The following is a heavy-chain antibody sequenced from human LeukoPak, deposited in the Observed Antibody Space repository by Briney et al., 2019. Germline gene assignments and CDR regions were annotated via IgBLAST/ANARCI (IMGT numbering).Heavy chain of an antibody. Sequence: PGGXLRLSCAVSGFTFSNFWMSWVRQAPGRGLEWVANIHPEGNEKYHVESVKGRFTISRDNAKNSLFLQMNGLRVEDTAVYYCARGDAFSGDHWGQGTLVTVSS. CDR2: IHPEGNEK. V-gene: IGHV3-7*04. CDR3: ARGDAFSGDH. J-gene: IGHJ4*02. CDR1: GFTFSNFW.